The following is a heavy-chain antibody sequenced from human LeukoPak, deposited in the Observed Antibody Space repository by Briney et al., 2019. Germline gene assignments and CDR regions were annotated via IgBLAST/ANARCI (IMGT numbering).Heavy chain of an antibody. J-gene: IGHJ4*02. Sequence: SETLSLTCTVSGGSISSSSYYLGWIRQPPGKGLEWIGSIYYSGSTYYNPSLKSRVTISVDTSKNQFSLKLSSVTAADTAVYYCARHPGLVNRQTHFDYWGQGTLVTVSS. D-gene: IGHD3/OR15-3a*01. CDR3: ARHPGLVNRQTHFDY. V-gene: IGHV4-39*01. CDR2: IYYSGST. CDR1: GGSISSSSYY.